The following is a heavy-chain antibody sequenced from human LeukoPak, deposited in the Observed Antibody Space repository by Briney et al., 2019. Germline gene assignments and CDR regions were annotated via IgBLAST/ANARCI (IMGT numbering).Heavy chain of an antibody. CDR2: IYYSGST. V-gene: IGHV4-39*01. D-gene: IGHD1-26*01. J-gene: IGHJ4*02. CDR1: GGSISSSSYY. CDR3: ARLVTVGATTDY. Sequence: PSETLSLTCSVSGGSISSSSYYWGWIRQPPGKGLEWIGSIYYSGSTYYNPSLKSRVTISVDTSKNQFSLKLSSVTAADTAVYYCARLVTVGATTDYWGQGTLVTVSS.